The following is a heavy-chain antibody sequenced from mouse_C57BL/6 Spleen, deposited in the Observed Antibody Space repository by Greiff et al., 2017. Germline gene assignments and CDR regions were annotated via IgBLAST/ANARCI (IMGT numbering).Heavy chain of an antibody. Sequence: QVQLQQPGAELVKPGASVQLSCKASGYTFTSYWLQWVKPRPGQGLEWIGEIDPCGSYTNYNKKFKGKATLTVDTSSSTAYMQLSSLTSEDSAVYYCARGGSSAWFAYWGQGTLVTVSA. V-gene: IGHV1-50*01. J-gene: IGHJ3*01. D-gene: IGHD6-1*01. CDR2: IDPCGSYT. CDR1: GYTFTSYW. CDR3: ARGGSSAWFAY.